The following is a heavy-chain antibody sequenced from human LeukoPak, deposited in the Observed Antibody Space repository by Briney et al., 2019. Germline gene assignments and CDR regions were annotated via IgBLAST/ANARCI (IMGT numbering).Heavy chain of an antibody. CDR2: IYWNDDK. CDR1: GFSLSTSGGG. V-gene: IGHV2-5*01. Sequence: TQXLTLTCTFSGFSLSTSGGGVGWIRQPPGKALEWLSLIYWNDDKRYSPSLKSRLTITKDTSKNQVVLTMTNMDPVDTATYYCAHRLRFLGNFDYWGQGTLVTVSS. CDR3: AHRLRFLGNFDY. D-gene: IGHD3-3*01. J-gene: IGHJ4*02.